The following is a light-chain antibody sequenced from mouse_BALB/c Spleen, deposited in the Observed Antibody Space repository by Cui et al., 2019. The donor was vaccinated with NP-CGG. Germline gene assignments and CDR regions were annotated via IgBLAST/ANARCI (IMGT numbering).Light chain of an antibody. CDR2: GTN. J-gene: IGLJ1*01. V-gene: IGLV1*01. Sequence: AMLPRESALTTSPGETVTITCRSSIGAVTTSNYANWVQEKPDHLFTGLIGGTNNRPPGVPARFSGSLIGDKAALTITGAQTEDEAIYFCALWYSNHWVFGGGTKLTVL. CDR1: IGAVTTSNY. CDR3: ALWYSNHWV.